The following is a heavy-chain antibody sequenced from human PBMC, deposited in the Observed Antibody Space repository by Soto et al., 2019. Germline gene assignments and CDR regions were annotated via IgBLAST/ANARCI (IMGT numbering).Heavy chain of an antibody. D-gene: IGHD2-2*01. V-gene: IGHV1-18*01. CDR3: AIDHLGYCSSTSCQVGFDP. CDR2: ISAYNGNT. CDR1: GYTFTSYG. Sequence: ASVKVSCKASGYTFTSYGISWVRQAPGQGLEWMGWISAYNGNTNYAQKLQGRVTMTTDTSTSTAYMELRSLRSDDTAVYYCAIDHLGYCSSTSCQVGFDPWGQGTLVTVSS. J-gene: IGHJ5*02.